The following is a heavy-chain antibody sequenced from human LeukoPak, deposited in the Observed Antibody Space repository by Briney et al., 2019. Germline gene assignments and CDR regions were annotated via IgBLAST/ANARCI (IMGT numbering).Heavy chain of an antibody. CDR2: IIPIFGTA. J-gene: IGHJ4*02. V-gene: IGHV1-69*13. CDR1: GGTFSGYA. Sequence: SVKVSCKASGGTFSGYAISWVRQAPGQGLEWMGGIIPIFGTANYAQKFQGRVTITADESTSTAYMELSSLRSEDTAVYYCARDWGDYGGEYYFDYWGQGTLVTVSS. D-gene: IGHD4-17*01. CDR3: ARDWGDYGGEYYFDY.